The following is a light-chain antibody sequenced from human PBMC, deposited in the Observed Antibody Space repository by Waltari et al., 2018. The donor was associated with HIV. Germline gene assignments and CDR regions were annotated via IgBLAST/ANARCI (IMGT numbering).Light chain of an antibody. Sequence: EIVLTQSPATLSLSPGERATLSCRASQSVSNYLAWYQQTPGQAPRHLIYAASNRATGIPARCSGSGSGTDFTLTISSLDPEDFAVYYCQQRSNWPPITFGQGTRLEIK. J-gene: IGKJ5*01. CDR3: QQRSNWPPIT. V-gene: IGKV3-11*01. CDR1: QSVSNY. CDR2: AAS.